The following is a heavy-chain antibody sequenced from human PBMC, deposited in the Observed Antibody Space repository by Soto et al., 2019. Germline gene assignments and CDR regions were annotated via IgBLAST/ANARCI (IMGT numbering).Heavy chain of an antibody. Sequence: SETLSLTCTVSGGSISSYYWSWIRQPPGKGLEWIGYIYYSGSTNYNPSLKSRVTISVDTSKNQFSLKLSSVTAAGTAVYYCARDAAGDFDPWGQGTLVTVSS. V-gene: IGHV4-59*01. CDR2: IYYSGST. CDR1: GGSISSYY. D-gene: IGHD6-13*01. CDR3: ARDAAGDFDP. J-gene: IGHJ5*02.